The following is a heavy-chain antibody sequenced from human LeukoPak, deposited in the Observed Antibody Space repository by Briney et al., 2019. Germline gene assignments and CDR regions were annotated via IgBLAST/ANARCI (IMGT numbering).Heavy chain of an antibody. J-gene: IGHJ5*02. D-gene: IGHD3-3*01. V-gene: IGHV4-39*07. CDR2: IYYSGST. CDR3: AREGITIFGVAEKYNWFDP. CDR1: GGSISSSSYY. Sequence: SETLSLTCTVSGGSISSSSYYWGWIRQPPGKGLEWIGSIYYSGSTYYNPSLKSRVTISVDTSKNQFSLKLSSVTAADTAVYYCAREGITIFGVAEKYNWFDPWGQGTLVTVSS.